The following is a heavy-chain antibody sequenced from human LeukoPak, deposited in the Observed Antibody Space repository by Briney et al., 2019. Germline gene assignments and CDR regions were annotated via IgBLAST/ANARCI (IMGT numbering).Heavy chain of an antibody. CDR3: ARDRHSTGWYYFDY. CDR2: INSGSSTI. Sequence: PARSLRLSCAASGPTFTIYSMNWVRQPPGKGLEWESSINSGSSTIHYAVSVKGRFTISRDNAKNSLYLQMNSLRDEDTAVYYCARDRHSTGWYYFDYWGQGTLVTVSS. V-gene: IGHV3-48*02. D-gene: IGHD6-19*01. J-gene: IGHJ4*02. CDR1: GPTFTIYS.